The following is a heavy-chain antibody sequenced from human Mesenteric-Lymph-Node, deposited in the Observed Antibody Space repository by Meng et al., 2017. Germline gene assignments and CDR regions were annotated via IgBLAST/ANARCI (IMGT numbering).Heavy chain of an antibody. CDR3: AREIRPEWDQRDDYYPYGIDV. J-gene: IGHJ6*02. Sequence: SVKVSCKASGGTFNSFAISWVRQAPGQRLEWMGGIVPFFRAPHYAPKFQGRVTITTDESTSTAYMELSSLRSEDTAVYYCAREIRPEWDQRDDYYPYGIDVWGQGTTVTVSS. CDR1: GGTFNSFA. V-gene: IGHV1-69*05. CDR2: IVPFFRAP. D-gene: IGHD1-26*01.